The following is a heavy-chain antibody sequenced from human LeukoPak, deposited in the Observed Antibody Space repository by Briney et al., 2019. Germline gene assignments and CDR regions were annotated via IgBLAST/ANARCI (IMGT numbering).Heavy chain of an antibody. CDR3: ARELKGWDAFDI. D-gene: IGHD2-15*01. J-gene: IGHJ3*02. CDR2: INPNSGGT. CDR1: GYTFTGYY. Sequence: ASVKVSCKAPGYTFTGYYMHWVRQAPGQGLEWMGWINPNSGGTNYAQKFQGRVTMTRDTSISTAYMELSRLRSDDTAVYYCARELKGWDAFDIWGQGTMVTVSS. V-gene: IGHV1-2*02.